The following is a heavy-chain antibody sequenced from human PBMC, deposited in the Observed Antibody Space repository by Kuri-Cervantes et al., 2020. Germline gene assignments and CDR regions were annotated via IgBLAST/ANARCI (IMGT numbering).Heavy chain of an antibody. J-gene: IGHJ4*02. V-gene: IGHV4-59*01. CDR1: GGSISSYY. CDR2: IYYSGST. CDR3: ARAVGATALDY. D-gene: IGHD1-26*01. Sequence: SETLSLTCTVSGGSISSYYWSWIRQPPGKGLEWIGYIYYSGSTNYNPSLKSRVTISVDTSKNQFSLKLSSVTAADTAVYYCARAVGATALDYWGQGTLVTSPQ.